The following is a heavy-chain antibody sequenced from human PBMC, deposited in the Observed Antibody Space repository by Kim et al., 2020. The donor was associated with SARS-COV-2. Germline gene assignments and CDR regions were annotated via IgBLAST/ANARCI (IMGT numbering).Heavy chain of an antibody. V-gene: IGHV3-21*01. J-gene: IGHJ3*02. CDR3: ARDQASGSSWGDAFDI. D-gene: IGHD6-13*01. Sequence: SVQGRFTISRDNAKNSLYLQMNSLRAEDTAVYYCARDQASGSSWGDAFDIWGQGTMVTVSS.